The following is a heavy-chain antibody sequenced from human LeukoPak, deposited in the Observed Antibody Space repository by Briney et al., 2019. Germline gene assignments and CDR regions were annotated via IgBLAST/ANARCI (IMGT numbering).Heavy chain of an antibody. D-gene: IGHD2-2*02. J-gene: IGHJ3*02. CDR3: ARGVPAAIGYAFDI. V-gene: IGHV4-59*01. CDR2: IYYGGST. Sequence: SETLSLTCTVSGGSISSYYWSWIRQPPGKGLEWIGYIYYGGSTNYNPSLKSRVTISADTSKNQFSLKLSSVTAADTAVYYCARGVPAAIGYAFDIWGQGTMVTVSS. CDR1: GGSISSYY.